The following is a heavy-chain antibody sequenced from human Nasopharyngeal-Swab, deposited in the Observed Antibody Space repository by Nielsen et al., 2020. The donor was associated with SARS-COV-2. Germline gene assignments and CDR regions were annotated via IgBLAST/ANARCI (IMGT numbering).Heavy chain of an antibody. Sequence: GESLKISCAASGFTFSSYSMNWVRQAPGKGLEWVSSISSSSSYIYYADSVKGRFTISRDNAKNSLYLQMNSLRAEDTAVYYCARGGFRSTIVVPAALSGYWGQGTLVTVSS. CDR3: ARGGFRSTIVVPAALSGY. CDR1: GFTFSSYS. D-gene: IGHD2-2*01. CDR2: ISSSSSYI. J-gene: IGHJ4*02. V-gene: IGHV3-21*01.